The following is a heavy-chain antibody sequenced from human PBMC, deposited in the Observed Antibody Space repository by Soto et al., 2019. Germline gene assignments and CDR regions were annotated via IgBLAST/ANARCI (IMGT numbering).Heavy chain of an antibody. J-gene: IGHJ6*02. CDR2: INHSGST. CDR1: RGRFRGSV. D-gene: IGHD3-9*01. V-gene: IGHV4-34*01. CDR3: ARSGVYYDILTGPRYYYYSGMDV. Sequence: SERMSLTCAAYRGRFRGSVWTGIRKNPGKGLEWIGEINHSGSTNYNPSLKSRVTISVDTSKNQFSLKLSSVTAADTAVYYCARSGVYYDILTGPRYYYYSGMDVWGQGTTVTVSS.